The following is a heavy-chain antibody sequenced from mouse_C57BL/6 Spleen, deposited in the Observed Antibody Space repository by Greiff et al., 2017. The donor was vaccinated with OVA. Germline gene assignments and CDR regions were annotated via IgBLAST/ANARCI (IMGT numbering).Heavy chain of an antibody. CDR1: GYTFTSYW. V-gene: IGHV1-55*01. CDR3: ARQLGVLGFFFDY. D-gene: IGHD4-1*02. J-gene: IGHJ2*01. CDR2: IYPGSGST. Sequence: QVQLQQPGAELVKPGASVKMSCKASGYTFTSYWITWVKQRPGQGLEWIGDIYPGSGSTNYNEKFKSKATLTVDTSSSTAYMQLSSLTSEDSSVYYCARQLGVLGFFFDYWGQGTTLTVSS.